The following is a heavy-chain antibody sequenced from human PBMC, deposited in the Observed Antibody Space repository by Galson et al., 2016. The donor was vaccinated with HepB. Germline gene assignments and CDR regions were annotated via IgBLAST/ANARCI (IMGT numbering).Heavy chain of an antibody. V-gene: IGHV1-18*01. CDR3: ARISDHGPSWLAHFDY. J-gene: IGHJ4*02. CDR2: ISAYNENK. CDR1: GYTFINYG. Sequence: SVKVSCKASGYTFINYGISWVRQAPGQGLEWMGWISAYNENKNFAQKFQDRVTLTTDTSTRSAYMALRSLTSDDTAVYYCARISDHGPSWLAHFDYWGQGTLVTVSS. D-gene: IGHD6-19*01.